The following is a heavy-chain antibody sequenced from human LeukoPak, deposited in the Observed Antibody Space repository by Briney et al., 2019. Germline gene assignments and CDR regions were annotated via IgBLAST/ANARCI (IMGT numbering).Heavy chain of an antibody. CDR2: IYTSGST. J-gene: IGHJ5*02. CDR1: GGSISSYY. D-gene: IGHD3-10*01. V-gene: IGHV4-4*07. Sequence: PSETLSLTCTVSGGSISSYYWSWIRQPAGKGLVWIGRIYTSGSTNYNPSLKSRVTMSVDTSKNQFSLKLSSVTAADTAVYYCARGSFTMVRGVTIGNNWFDPWGQGTLVTVSS. CDR3: ARGSFTMVRGVTIGNNWFDP.